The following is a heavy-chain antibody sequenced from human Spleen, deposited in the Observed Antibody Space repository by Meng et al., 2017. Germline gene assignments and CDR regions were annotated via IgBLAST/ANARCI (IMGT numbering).Heavy chain of an antibody. J-gene: IGHJ5*02. D-gene: IGHD6-19*01. Sequence: GSLRLSCTVSGGSISTYYWSWIRQPAGKGLEWIGRIYSSGSTNYNPSLKSPVTMSVDTSKNQFSLKPYSVTAADTAVYYCARENFNSGWYWFDPWGQGTLVTVSS. CDR2: IYSSGST. CDR1: GGSISTYY. CDR3: ARENFNSGWYWFDP. V-gene: IGHV4-4*07.